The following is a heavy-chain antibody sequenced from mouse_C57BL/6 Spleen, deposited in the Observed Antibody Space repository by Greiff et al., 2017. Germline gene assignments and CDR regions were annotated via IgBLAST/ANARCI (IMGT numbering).Heavy chain of an antibody. J-gene: IGHJ1*03. CDR1: GFPFSDFG. CDR2: ISSGSSTI. CDR3: ARLNGDDWYFDV. Sequence: EVTVVESGGGLVKPGGSLKLSCAAPGFPFSDFGMPWVRQAPEKGLGWVAYISSGSSTIYYADTVKGRFTIYRDNAKNTLFLQMTSLRSEDTAMYYCARLNGDDWYFDVWGTGTTVTVSS. V-gene: IGHV5-17*01. D-gene: IGHD4-1*01.